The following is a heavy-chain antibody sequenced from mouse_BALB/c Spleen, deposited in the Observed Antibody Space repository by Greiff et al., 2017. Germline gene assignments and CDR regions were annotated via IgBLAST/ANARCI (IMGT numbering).Heavy chain of an antibody. CDR2: ISSGGSYT. CDR1: GFTFSSYG. Sequence: EVMLVESGGDLVKPGGSLKLSCAASGFTFSSYGMSWVRQTPDKRLEWVATISSGGSYTYYPDSVKGRVTISRDNAKNTLYLQMSSLKSEDTAMYCCARLYGNLYYFDYWGQGTTLTVSS. V-gene: IGHV5-6*01. D-gene: IGHD2-1*01. CDR3: ARLYGNLYYFDY. J-gene: IGHJ2*01.